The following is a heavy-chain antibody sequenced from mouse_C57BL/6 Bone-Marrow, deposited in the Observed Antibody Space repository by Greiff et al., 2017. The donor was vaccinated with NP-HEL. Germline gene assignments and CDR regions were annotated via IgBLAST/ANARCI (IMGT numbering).Heavy chain of an antibody. D-gene: IGHD2-4*01. Sequence: VMLVESGAELVRPGTSVKVSCKASGYAFTNYLIEWVKQRPGQGLEWIGVINPGSGGTNYNEKFKGKATLTADKSSSTAYMQLSSLPSEDSAVYFCARGGIYYDYAWFAYWGQGTLVTVSA. V-gene: IGHV1-54*01. CDR2: INPGSGGT. J-gene: IGHJ3*01. CDR3: ARGGIYYDYAWFAY. CDR1: GYAFTNYL.